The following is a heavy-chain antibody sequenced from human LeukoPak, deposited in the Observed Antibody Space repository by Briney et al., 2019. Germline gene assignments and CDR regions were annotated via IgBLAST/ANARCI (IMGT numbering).Heavy chain of an antibody. V-gene: IGHV1-18*01. CDR1: GYTLTELS. D-gene: IGHD2-8*01. CDR3: ARDLCTNGVCLPMDV. J-gene: IGHJ6*02. Sequence: ASVKVSCKVSGYTLTELSMHWVRQAPGKGLEWMGWISAYNGNTNYAQKLQGRVTMTTDTSTSTAYMELRSLRSDDTAVYYCARDLCTNGVCLPMDVWGQGTTVTVSS. CDR2: ISAYNGNT.